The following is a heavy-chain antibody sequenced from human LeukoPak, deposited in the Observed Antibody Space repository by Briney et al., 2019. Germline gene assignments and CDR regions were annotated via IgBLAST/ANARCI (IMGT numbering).Heavy chain of an antibody. CDR2: ISWNSGSI. D-gene: IGHD2-2*02. J-gene: IGHJ1*01. Sequence: GRSLRLSCAASGFTFDDYAMHWVRQAPGKGLEWVSGISWNSGSIGYADSVKGRFTISRDNAKNSLYLQMNSLRAEDTALYYCAKDSRAFVGYCSSTSCYTGYFQHWGQGTLVTVSS. V-gene: IGHV3-9*01. CDR3: AKDSRAFVGYCSSTSCYTGYFQH. CDR1: GFTFDDYA.